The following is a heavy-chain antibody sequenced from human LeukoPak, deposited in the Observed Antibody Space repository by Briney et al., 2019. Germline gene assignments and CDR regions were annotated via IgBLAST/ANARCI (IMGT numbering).Heavy chain of an antibody. CDR2: IRSKAYGGTT. Sequence: PGGSLRLSCTASGFTFGDYAMSWVRQAPGKGLEWVGFIRSKAYGGTTEYAASVKGRFTISRDDSKSIAYLQMNSLKTEDTAVYYCTRRSEWELQSFDYWGQGTLATVSS. V-gene: IGHV3-49*04. J-gene: IGHJ4*02. CDR3: TRRSEWELQSFDY. CDR1: GFTFGDYA. D-gene: IGHD1-26*01.